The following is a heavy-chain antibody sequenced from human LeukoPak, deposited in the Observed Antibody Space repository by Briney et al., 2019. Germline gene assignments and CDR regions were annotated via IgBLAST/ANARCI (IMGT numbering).Heavy chain of an antibody. J-gene: IGHJ5*02. CDR2: INPNSGGT. D-gene: IGHD2-8*01. Sequence: ASVKVSCKASGYTFTGYYMHWVRQAPGQGLEWMGWINPNSGGTNYAQKFQGRVTMTRDTSISTAYMELSRLRSDDTAVYYCAREYCTNGVCYYNGFDPWGQGTLVTVSS. CDR1: GYTFTGYY. CDR3: AREYCTNGVCYYNGFDP. V-gene: IGHV1-2*02.